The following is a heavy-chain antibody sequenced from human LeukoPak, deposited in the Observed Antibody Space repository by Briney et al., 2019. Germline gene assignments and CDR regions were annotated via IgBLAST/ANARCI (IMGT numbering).Heavy chain of an antibody. CDR3: ATDGISYYYGSELI. V-gene: IGHV1-46*01. CDR2: ISPTGGST. Sequence: ASVKVSCKASGYTSYYMHWVRQAPGQGLEWMGVISPTGGSTTYAQKFQGRVTMTRDTSTSTVYMELSSLRSEDTAVYYCATDGISYYYGSELIWGQGTMVTVSS. J-gene: IGHJ3*02. CDR1: GYTSYY. D-gene: IGHD3-10*01.